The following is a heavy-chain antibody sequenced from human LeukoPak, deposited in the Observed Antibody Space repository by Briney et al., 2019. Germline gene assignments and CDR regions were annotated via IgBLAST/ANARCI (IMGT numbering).Heavy chain of an antibody. CDR3: ARDYGPTHYYGSGTLLSPDY. CDR2: ISAYNGNT. V-gene: IGHV1-18*01. Sequence: ASVKVSCRASGYTFTSYGISWVRQAPGQGLEWMGWISAYNGNTNYAQKLQGRVTMTTDTSTSTAYMEPRSLRSDDTAVYYCARDYGPTHYYGSGTLLSPDYWGQGTLVTVSS. CDR1: GYTFTSYG. J-gene: IGHJ4*02. D-gene: IGHD3-10*01.